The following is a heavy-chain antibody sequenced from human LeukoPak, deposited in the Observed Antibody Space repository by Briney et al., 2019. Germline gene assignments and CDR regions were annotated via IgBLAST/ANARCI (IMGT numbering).Heavy chain of an antibody. CDR3: ARVYKLENYFDY. V-gene: IGHV1-2*06. Sequence: ASVKVSCKASRHTFTSYYMSWLRQAPGQGLEWMGRINPNSGGTNYAQKCQGSATMPRETSISTVYLELSRLRSDDTAVYYCARVYKLENYFDYWGQGTLVTVSS. CDR2: INPNSGGT. J-gene: IGHJ4*02. D-gene: IGHD3-10*01. CDR1: RHTFTSYY.